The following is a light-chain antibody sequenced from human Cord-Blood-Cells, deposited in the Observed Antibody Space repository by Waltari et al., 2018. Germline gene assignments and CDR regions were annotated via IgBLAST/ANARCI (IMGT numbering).Light chain of an antibody. CDR1: QSISSY. CDR3: QQSYSTPLT. CDR2: AAS. J-gene: IGKJ4*01. Sequence: DIQMTQSPSSLSASVRDRVTLTCRASQSISSYLNWYQQKPGKAPKLLIYAASSLQSGVPSRFSGSGSGTDFTLTISSLQPEDFATYYCQQSYSTPLTFGGVTKVEIK. V-gene: IGKV1-39*01.